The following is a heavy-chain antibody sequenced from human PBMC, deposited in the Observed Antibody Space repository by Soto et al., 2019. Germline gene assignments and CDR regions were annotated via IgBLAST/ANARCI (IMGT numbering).Heavy chain of an antibody. CDR3: ARDAIRYYYGSGSCYGMDV. CDR1: GFTFSSYA. CDR2: ISYDGSNK. J-gene: IGHJ6*02. Sequence: GSLRLSCAASGFTFSSYAMHWVRQAPGKGLEWVAVISYDGSNKYYADSVKGRFTISRDNSKNTLYLQMNSLRAEDTAVYYCARDAIRYYYGSGSCYGMDVWGQGTTVTVSS. V-gene: IGHV3-30-3*01. D-gene: IGHD3-10*01.